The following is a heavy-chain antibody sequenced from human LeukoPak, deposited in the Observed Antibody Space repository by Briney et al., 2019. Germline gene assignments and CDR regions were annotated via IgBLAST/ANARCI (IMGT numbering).Heavy chain of an antibody. Sequence: PGGSLRLSCAASGFTFSDYYMSLIRQAPGKGLEWVSYISSSGSTIYYADSVKGRFTISRDNVKNSLYLQMNSLRAEDTAVYYCARGNNWNYENWFDPWGQGTLVTVSS. CDR2: ISSSGSTI. D-gene: IGHD1-7*01. CDR3: ARGNNWNYENWFDP. CDR1: GFTFSDYY. V-gene: IGHV3-11*04. J-gene: IGHJ5*02.